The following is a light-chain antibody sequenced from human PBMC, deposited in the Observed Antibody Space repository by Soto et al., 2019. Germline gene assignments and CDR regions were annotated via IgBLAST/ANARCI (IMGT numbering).Light chain of an antibody. J-gene: IGKJ2*01. V-gene: IGKV3-15*01. CDR3: QSYNDWPFA. Sequence: DIVLTQSPATLSVSPGDRVTLSCRASESLFGFLAWYQQKPGQAPRLLMYGVSTRATGSPARFSGGGSATDFTLTISSLQSEDSAFYFCQSYNDWPFASALGTRLEI. CDR2: GVS. CDR1: ESLFGF.